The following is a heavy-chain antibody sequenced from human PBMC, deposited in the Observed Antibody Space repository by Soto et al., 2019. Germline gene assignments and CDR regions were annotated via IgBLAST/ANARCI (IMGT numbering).Heavy chain of an antibody. V-gene: IGHV4-30-4*01. J-gene: IGHJ6*03. CDR2: IYYSGST. CDR3: ARASGFWSGYYTSYYYYYMDV. Sequence: SETLSLTCTVSGGSISSGDYYWSWIRQPPGKGLEWIGYIYYSGSTYYNPSLKSRVTISVDTSKNQFSLKLSSVTAADTAVYYCARASGFWSGYYTSYYYYYMDVWGKGTTVTVSS. CDR1: GGSISSGDYY. D-gene: IGHD3-3*01.